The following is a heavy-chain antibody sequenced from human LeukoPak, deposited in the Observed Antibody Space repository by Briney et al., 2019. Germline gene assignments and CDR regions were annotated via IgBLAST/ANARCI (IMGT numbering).Heavy chain of an antibody. CDR2: IIPIFATT. D-gene: IGHD2-15*01. CDR3: ARESRYCIGDSCYPNAFDV. V-gene: IGHV1-69*05. CDR1: GGTFSSYA. J-gene: IGHJ3*01. Sequence: SVKVSCKASGGTFSSYAINWVRQAPGQGLEWMGRIIPIFATTNYPQKFQARVTITTDESTNTAYMELSSPRSEDTAMYYCARESRYCIGDSCYPNAFDVWGQGTMVTISS.